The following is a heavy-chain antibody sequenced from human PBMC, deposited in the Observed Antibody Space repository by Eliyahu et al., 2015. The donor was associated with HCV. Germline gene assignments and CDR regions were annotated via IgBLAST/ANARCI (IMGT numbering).Heavy chain of an antibody. CDR3: ARDHLRYRPDSGYDELFDY. D-gene: IGHD5-12*01. V-gene: IGHV3-33*01. J-gene: IGHJ4*02. CDR1: GFTFSSYG. CDR2: IWYDGSNK. Sequence: QVQLVESGGGVVQPGRSLRLSXAASGFTFSSYGXPWVRQAPGKGLEWVAVIWYDGSNKYYADSVKGRFTISRDNSKNTLYLQMNSLRAEDTAVYYCARDHLRYRPDSGYDELFDYWGQGTLVTVSS.